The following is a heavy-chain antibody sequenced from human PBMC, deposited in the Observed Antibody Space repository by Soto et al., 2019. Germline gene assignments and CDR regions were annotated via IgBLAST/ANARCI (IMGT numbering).Heavy chain of an antibody. CDR2: IWYDGSNK. V-gene: IGHV3-33*01. CDR1: GFTFSSYG. J-gene: IGHJ4*02. Sequence: GGSLRLSCAASGFTFSSYGMHWVRQAPGKGLEWVAVIWYDGSNKYYADSVKGRFTISRDNSKNTLYLQMNSLRAEDTAVYYCARAKDYGSGSHPSGYWGQGTLVTVSS. CDR3: ARAKDYGSGSHPSGY. D-gene: IGHD3-10*01.